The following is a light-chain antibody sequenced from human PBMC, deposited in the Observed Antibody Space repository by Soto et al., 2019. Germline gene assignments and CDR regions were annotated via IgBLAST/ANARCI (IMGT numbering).Light chain of an antibody. CDR2: GAS. CDR3: QQYNNWPPVS. Sequence: EIVMTQSPATLSVSPGERATLSCRASQSVSSNLAWYQQKPGQAPRLLIYGASTRATGIPARFSGSGSGTEFTLTISSLQSEDFAVYYCQQYNNWPPVSFGPGTNVYIK. J-gene: IGKJ3*01. CDR1: QSVSSN. V-gene: IGKV3-15*01.